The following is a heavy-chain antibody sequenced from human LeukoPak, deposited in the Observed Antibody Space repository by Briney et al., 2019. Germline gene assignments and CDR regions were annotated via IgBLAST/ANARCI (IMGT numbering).Heavy chain of an antibody. CDR3: ASLMVRGVIPYYYMDV. D-gene: IGHD3-10*01. CDR2: IYHSGST. Sequence: PSGTLSLTCAVSGGSISSSNWWSWVRQPPGKGLEWIGEIYHSGSTNYNPSLKSRVTISVDKSKNQFSLKLSSVTAADTAVYYCASLMVRGVIPYYYMDVWGKGTTVTVSS. J-gene: IGHJ6*03. V-gene: IGHV4-4*02. CDR1: GGSISSSNW.